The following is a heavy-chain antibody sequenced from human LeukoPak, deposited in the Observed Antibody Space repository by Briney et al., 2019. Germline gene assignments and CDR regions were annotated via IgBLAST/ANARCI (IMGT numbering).Heavy chain of an antibody. V-gene: IGHV4-59*01. CDR3: AREFYYDSSFSFDI. CDR2: IYYSGST. CDR1: GRSIINYY. J-gene: IGHJ3*02. Sequence: PTETLSLTWSVFGRSIINYYSGSSRPPPRKGLEWVGLIYYSGSTSYNPSLTSRVTISVDTSMNQLSLNLSSVTAADTAGYYCAREFYYDSSFSFDIWGQGTMVTVSS. D-gene: IGHD3-22*01.